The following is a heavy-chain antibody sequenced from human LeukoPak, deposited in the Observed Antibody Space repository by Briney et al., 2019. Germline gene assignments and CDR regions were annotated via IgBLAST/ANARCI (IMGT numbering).Heavy chain of an antibody. V-gene: IGHV3-9*01. CDR2: ISWNSGSI. CDR1: GFTFSSYA. D-gene: IGHD6-25*01. Sequence: GGSLRLSCAASGFTFSSYAMHWVRHAPGKGLEWVSGISWNSGSIGYADSVKGRFTISRDNAKNSLYLQMNSLRAEDTALYYCAKDKAGFDYWGQGTLVTVSS. CDR3: AKDKAGFDY. J-gene: IGHJ4*02.